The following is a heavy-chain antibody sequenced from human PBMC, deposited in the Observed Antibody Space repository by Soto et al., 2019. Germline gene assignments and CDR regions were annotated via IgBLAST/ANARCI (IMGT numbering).Heavy chain of an antibody. CDR2: IYYSGST. V-gene: IGHV4-61*01. J-gene: IGHJ4*02. D-gene: IGHD3-22*01. CDR1: GGSVSSGSYY. CDR3: ARAQKYYYDSSGYPIDY. Sequence: PSETLSLTCTVFGGSVSSGSYYWSWIRQPPGKGLEWIGYIYYSGSTNYNPSLKSRVTISVDTSKNQFSLKLSSVTAADTAVYYCARAQKYYYDSSGYPIDYWGQGTLVTVSS.